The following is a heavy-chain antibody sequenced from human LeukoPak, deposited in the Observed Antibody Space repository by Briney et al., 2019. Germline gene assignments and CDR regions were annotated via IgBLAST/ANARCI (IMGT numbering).Heavy chain of an antibody. CDR3: ARFTDSGGYIDY. CDR1: GGSISSYY. Sequence: SETLSLTCSVSGGSISSYYWSWIRQPPGKGLEWIGYIYYSGSTNYNPSLKSRVSISVDTSKNQVSLKLSSVTAADTAVYYCARFTDSGGYIDYWGQGTLVTDSS. D-gene: IGHD3-22*01. V-gene: IGHV4-59*08. J-gene: IGHJ4*02. CDR2: IYYSGST.